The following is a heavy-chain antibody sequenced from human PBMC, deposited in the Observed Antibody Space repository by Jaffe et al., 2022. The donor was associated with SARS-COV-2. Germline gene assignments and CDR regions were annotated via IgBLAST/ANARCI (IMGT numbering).Heavy chain of an antibody. Sequence: QVQLVESGGGVVQPERSLRLSCAASGFTFSSHAMYWVRQAPGKGLEWVAVISYDGRNKFHADSVKGRFTISRDNSENTLYLQMNSLRPDDTAIYYCAKDSGPDGMNPSYYFDYWGQGTLVTVSS. CDR1: GFTFSSHA. V-gene: IGHV3-30*04. CDR2: ISYDGRNK. D-gene: IGHD2-2*01. CDR3: AKDSGPDGMNPSYYFDY. J-gene: IGHJ4*02.